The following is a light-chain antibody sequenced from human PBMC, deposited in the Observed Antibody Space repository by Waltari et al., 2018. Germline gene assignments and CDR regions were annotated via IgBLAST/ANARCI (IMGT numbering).Light chain of an antibody. V-gene: IGLV1-44*01. CDR1: SSNIGRDI. Sequence: QSVLTQSPSASGTSGQRVTISCSGSSSNIGRDIVNWYRHLPGTAPELLIYNNKQRPSGVPDRFSGSKSGTSASLAISGLQSEDEADYYCAAWDSRLNGVVFGGWTKLTVL. J-gene: IGLJ2*01. CDR3: AAWDSRLNGVV. CDR2: NNK.